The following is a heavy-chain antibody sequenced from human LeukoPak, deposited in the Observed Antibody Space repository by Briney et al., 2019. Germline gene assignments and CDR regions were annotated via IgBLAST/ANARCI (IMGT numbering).Heavy chain of an antibody. CDR1: GFTVSSNY. CDR3: ARDDGFFDY. CDR2: IKQDGSEK. D-gene: IGHD4-17*01. V-gene: IGHV3-7*01. Sequence: QTGGSLRLSCAVSGFTVSSNYMSWVRQAPGKGLEWVANIKQDGSEKYYVDSVKGRFTISRDNAKNSLYLQMNSLRAEDTAVYYCARDDGFFDYWGQGTLVTVSS. J-gene: IGHJ4*02.